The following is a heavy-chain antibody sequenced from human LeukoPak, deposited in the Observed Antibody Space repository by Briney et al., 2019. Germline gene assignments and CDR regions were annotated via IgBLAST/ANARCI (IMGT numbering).Heavy chain of an antibody. CDR1: GFTFSSYW. D-gene: IGHD6-13*01. CDR2: IKQDGSEK. V-gene: IGHV3-7*01. CDR3: ARDGIAAAGTGEGY. Sequence: PGGSLRLSWAASGFTFSSYWMSWVRQAPGKGLEWVANIKQDGSEKYYVDSVKGRFTISRDNAKNSLYLQMNSLRAEDTAVYYCARDGIAAAGTGEGYWGQGTLVTVSS. J-gene: IGHJ4*02.